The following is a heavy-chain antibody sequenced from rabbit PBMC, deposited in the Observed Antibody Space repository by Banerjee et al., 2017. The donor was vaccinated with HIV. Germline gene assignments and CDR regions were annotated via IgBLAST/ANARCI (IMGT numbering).Heavy chain of an antibody. D-gene: IGHD4-2*01. CDR1: GFSFSSNYY. Sequence: QEQLVESGGGLVKPGASLTLTCTASGFSFSSNYYMCWVRQAPGKGLELIACIYTSSGSTWYASWAKGRFTISRSTSLNTVDLKMTSLTAADTATYFCARDIGAGGCDLWGPGTLVTVS. V-gene: IGHV1S43*01. CDR2: IYTSSGST. CDR3: ARDIGAGGCDL. J-gene: IGHJ4*01.